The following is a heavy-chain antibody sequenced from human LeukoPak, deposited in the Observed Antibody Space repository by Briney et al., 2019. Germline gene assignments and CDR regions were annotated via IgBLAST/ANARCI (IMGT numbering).Heavy chain of an antibody. CDR2: INHSGST. CDR1: GGSFSGYY. Sequence: SETLSHTCAVYGGSFSGYYWSWIRQPPGKGLEWIGEINHSGSTNYNPSLKSRVTISVDTSKNQFSLKLSSVTAADTAVYYCARHGYDYVWGSYRYLDRAYYFDYWGQGTLVTVSS. CDR3: ARHGYDYVWGSYRYLDRAYYFDY. D-gene: IGHD3-16*02. J-gene: IGHJ4*02. V-gene: IGHV4-34*01.